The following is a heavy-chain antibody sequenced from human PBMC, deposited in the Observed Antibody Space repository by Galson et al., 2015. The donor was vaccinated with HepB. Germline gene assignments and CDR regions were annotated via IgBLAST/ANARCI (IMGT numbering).Heavy chain of an antibody. Sequence: SLRLSCAASGFTFSSYWMHWVRQAPGKGLVWVSRISSDGSSTSYADSVQGRFTISRDNAKNTLFLQMNSLSADDTAVYYCARGSSDWYGIDYWGQGILVTVSS. J-gene: IGHJ4*02. V-gene: IGHV3-74*01. CDR1: GFTFSSYW. CDR2: ISSDGSST. D-gene: IGHD6-19*01. CDR3: ARGSSDWYGIDY.